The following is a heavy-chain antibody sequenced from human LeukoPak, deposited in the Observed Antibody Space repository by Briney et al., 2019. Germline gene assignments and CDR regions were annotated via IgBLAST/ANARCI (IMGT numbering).Heavy chain of an antibody. D-gene: IGHD6-19*01. Sequence: GESPKISCKGSGYSFPSYWTAWVRQMPGKGLEWMGTIYPGDSDTRYSPSFQGQVTISADKSISTAYLQWSSLKASDTAMYYCARPYDSGWTGFEYWGQGTLVTVSS. CDR1: GYSFPSYW. CDR3: ARPYDSGWTGFEY. V-gene: IGHV5-51*01. CDR2: IYPGDSDT. J-gene: IGHJ4*02.